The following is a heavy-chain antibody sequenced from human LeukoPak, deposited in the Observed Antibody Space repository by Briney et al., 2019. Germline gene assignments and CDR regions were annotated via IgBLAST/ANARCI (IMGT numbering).Heavy chain of an antibody. Sequence: GGSLRLSXAASGFTFRSYWMSWVRQAPGKGLEWVANIKQDGSEKYYVDSVKGRFTISRDNAKNSLYLQMNSLRAEDTAVYYCARDDSDYGDYERFDYWGQGTLVTVSS. V-gene: IGHV3-7*01. J-gene: IGHJ4*02. CDR1: GFTFRSYW. CDR3: ARDDSDYGDYERFDY. D-gene: IGHD4-17*01. CDR2: IKQDGSEK.